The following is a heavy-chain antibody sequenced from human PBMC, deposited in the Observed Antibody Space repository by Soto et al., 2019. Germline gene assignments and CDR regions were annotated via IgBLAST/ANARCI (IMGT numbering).Heavy chain of an antibody. CDR3: ARIHDSSGYYSYYFDY. J-gene: IGHJ4*02. CDR2: IFSNDEK. V-gene: IGHV2-26*01. Sequence: QVTLKESGPVLVKPTETLTLTCTVSGFSLSNARMGVSWIRQPPGKALEWLAHIFSNDEKSYSTSLKSRLTISKDTSKSQVVLTMTNMDPVDTATSYCARIHDSSGYYSYYFDYWGQGTLVTVSS. D-gene: IGHD3-22*01. CDR1: GFSLSNARMG.